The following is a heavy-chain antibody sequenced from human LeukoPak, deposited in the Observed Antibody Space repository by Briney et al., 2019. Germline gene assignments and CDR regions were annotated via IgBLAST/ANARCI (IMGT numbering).Heavy chain of an antibody. CDR3: ARDSLQLDVGWDDGLDP. V-gene: IGHV4-39*07. CDR1: GGSISSSSYY. J-gene: IGHJ3*01. Sequence: SETLSLTCTVSGGSISSSSYYWGWIRQPPGKGLEWIGSIYYSGSTYYNPSLKSRVTMSVDTSKNQFSLRLSSVTAADTAVYYCARDSLQLDVGWDDGLDPWGPGTMVTVSS. CDR2: IYYSGST. D-gene: IGHD1-1*01.